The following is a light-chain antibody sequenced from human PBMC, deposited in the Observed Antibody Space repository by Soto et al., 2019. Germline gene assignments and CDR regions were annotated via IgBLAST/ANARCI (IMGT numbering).Light chain of an antibody. Sequence: QSVLTQPASVSGSPGQSITISCTGTSSDVGAYDYVSWYQQHPDKAPKLMIYEVSNRPSGVSNRFSGSKSVNTATLTISGPQADDGADYYCSSYTSSTTGVFGTGTKATAL. CDR3: SSYTSSTTGV. J-gene: IGLJ1*01. CDR1: SSDVGAYDY. V-gene: IGLV2-14*03. CDR2: EVS.